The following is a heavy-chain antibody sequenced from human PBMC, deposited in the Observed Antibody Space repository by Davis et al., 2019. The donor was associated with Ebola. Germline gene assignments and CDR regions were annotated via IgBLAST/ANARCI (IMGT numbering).Heavy chain of an antibody. D-gene: IGHD2-21*01. CDR2: VGGRGDAT. CDR1: GFTFSNYV. V-gene: IGHV3-23*01. J-gene: IGHJ4*02. CDR3: AKEVASATLLLLGPSDQYFDY. Sequence: PGGSLRLSCITSGFTFSNYVMTWVRQAPGKGLEWVSSVGGRGDATFYADSVRGRFTISRDNSKNTLYLQMNSLRAEDTAEYYCAKEVASATLLLLGPSDQYFDYWGQGTLVTVSS.